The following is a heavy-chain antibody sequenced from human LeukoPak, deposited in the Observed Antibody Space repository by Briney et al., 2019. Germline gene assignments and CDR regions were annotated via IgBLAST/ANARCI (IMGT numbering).Heavy chain of an antibody. Sequence: SETLSLTCAVYGGSFSGYYWSWIRQPPGKGLEWIGEINHSGSTNYNPSLKSRVTISVDTSRNQFSLKLSSVTAADTAVYYCARRSALRYCSGGSCPPPFDYWGQGTLVTVSS. CDR3: ARRSALRYCSGGSCPPPFDY. V-gene: IGHV4-34*01. D-gene: IGHD2-15*01. CDR2: INHSGST. J-gene: IGHJ4*02. CDR1: GGSFSGYY.